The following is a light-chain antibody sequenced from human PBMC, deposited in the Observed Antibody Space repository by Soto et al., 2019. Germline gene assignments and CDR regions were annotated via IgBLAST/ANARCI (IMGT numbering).Light chain of an antibody. CDR1: KRVSSN. Sequence: EIVMTQAPATLSVSPVERATLSYTGSKRVSSNLAWYQQQHGQDPRLLLYGASTRATGIAARFSGSGSGTAFTITISSMQSEDFAVSYCQQYHIWPPWTSGQGTKVDIK. CDR2: GAS. CDR3: QQYHIWPPWT. J-gene: IGKJ1*01. V-gene: IGKV3-15*01.